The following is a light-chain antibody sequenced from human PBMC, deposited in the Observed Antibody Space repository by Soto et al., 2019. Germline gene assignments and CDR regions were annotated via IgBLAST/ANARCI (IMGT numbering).Light chain of an antibody. CDR1: QSISSW. Sequence: DIQMTQSPSTLSASVGDRVTITCRASQSISSWLAWYQQKPGKAPKLLIYKAYSLESGVPLRFSGSGSGTEFTLTISSLQPDDFATYYCQQYNSYPITFGQGTRLEIK. CDR3: QQYNSYPIT. CDR2: KAY. J-gene: IGKJ5*01. V-gene: IGKV1-5*03.